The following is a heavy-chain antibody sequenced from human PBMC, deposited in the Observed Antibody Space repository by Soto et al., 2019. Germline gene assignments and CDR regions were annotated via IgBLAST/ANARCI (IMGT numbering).Heavy chain of an antibody. CDR2: TIPALGKT. D-gene: IGHD3-10*01. CDR3: ARGPFRPSAMDV. J-gene: IGHJ6*02. V-gene: IGHV1-69*10. Sequence: ASVKVSFKASGDNFKKNFFTWVRQAPGQGLEWMGGTIPALGKTHYIEKFQGRVTITVDDATRTVYMEVRDLTSEDTAIYYCARGPFRPSAMDVWGQGTTVTVSS. CDR1: GDNFKKNF.